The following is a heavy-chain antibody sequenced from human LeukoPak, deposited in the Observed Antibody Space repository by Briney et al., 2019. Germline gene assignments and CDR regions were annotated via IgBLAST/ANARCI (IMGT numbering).Heavy chain of an antibody. CDR3: AKVGALSGSYDYFDY. D-gene: IGHD3-10*01. Sequence: PGASLRLSCAASGFTFSSYAMSWVRQAPGKGLEWVSAISGSGGSKYYADSVKGRFTISRDNSKNTLYLQMNSLRAEDTAVYYCAKVGALSGSYDYFDYWGQGTLVTLPS. CDR2: ISGSGGSK. V-gene: IGHV3-23*01. CDR1: GFTFSSYA. J-gene: IGHJ4*02.